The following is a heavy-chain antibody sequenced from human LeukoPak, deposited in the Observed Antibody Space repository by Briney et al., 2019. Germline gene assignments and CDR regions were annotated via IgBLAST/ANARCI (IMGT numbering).Heavy chain of an antibody. CDR3: AKDGGATVFYYFDY. J-gene: IGHJ4*02. CDR2: ISGSSGGT. Sequence: SGGSLRLSCAASGFTFSNYAVSWVRQAPGKGLEWVSGISGSSGGTNYADPVKGRFTISRDNSRNTLYLQMNSLRAEDTAVYYCAKDGGATVFYYFDYWGQGTLVTVSS. V-gene: IGHV3-23*01. D-gene: IGHD1-1*01. CDR1: GFTFSNYA.